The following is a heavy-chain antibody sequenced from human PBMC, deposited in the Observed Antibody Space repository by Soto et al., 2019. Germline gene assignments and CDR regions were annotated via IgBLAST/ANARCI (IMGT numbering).Heavy chain of an antibody. CDR3: ARGRYSSSSKWFDP. D-gene: IGHD6-6*01. J-gene: IGHJ5*02. CDR2: IYYSGST. CDR1: GGSISSSSYY. Sequence: SETLSLTCTVSGGSISSSSYYWGWIRQPPGKGLEWIGSIYYSGSTHYNPSLKSRVTMSVDTSENQFSLKLSSLTAADTAVYYCARGRYSSSSKWFDPWGQGTLVTVSS. V-gene: IGHV4-39*07.